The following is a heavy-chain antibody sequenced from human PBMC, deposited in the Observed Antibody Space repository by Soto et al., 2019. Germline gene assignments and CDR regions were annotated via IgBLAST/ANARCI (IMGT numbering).Heavy chain of an antibody. V-gene: IGHV4-34*01. CDR2: INHSGST. J-gene: IGHJ6*04. D-gene: IGHD3-10*01. CDR1: GGSFSGYY. CDR3: ARGGRGNLSITMVRGVKSEPPLDV. Sequence: SETLSLTCAVYGGSFSGYYWSWVRQPPGKGLEWIGEINHSGSTNYNPSLKSRVTISVDTSKNQFSLKLSSVTAADTAVYYCARGGRGNLSITMVRGVKSEPPLDVSGTGTMVTVSS.